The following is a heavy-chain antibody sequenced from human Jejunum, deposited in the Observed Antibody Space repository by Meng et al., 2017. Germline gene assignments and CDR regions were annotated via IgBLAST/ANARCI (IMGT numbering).Heavy chain of an antibody. CDR1: GDSVSSNSAA. Sequence: QVQLQQSGPALVKPSPTLSLTCAISGDSVSSNSAAWNWIRQSPSRGLEWLGRTYYRSKWYNQYAVHVRSRITINPDTSKNQFSLHLDSVTPEDTAVYYCASWRYDHWGQGTLVTVSS. CDR2: TYYRSKWYN. D-gene: IGHD1-1*01. CDR3: ASWRYDH. V-gene: IGHV6-1*01. J-gene: IGHJ4*02.